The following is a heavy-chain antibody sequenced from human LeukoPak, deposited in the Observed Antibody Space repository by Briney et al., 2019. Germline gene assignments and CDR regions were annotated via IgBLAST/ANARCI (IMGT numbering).Heavy chain of an antibody. CDR3: ARGIPVTGPSIGAKKFDS. Sequence: SETQSLTCTVSVGSVNTFYWNWIRQSPGKGLEWIGYIHCSGTTNYNPSLKNRVTISRDASKNQFSLNVKSVTAADTAVYFCARGIPVTGPSIGAKKFDSWGQGTLVAVSS. V-gene: IGHV4-59*02. CDR1: VGSVNTFY. J-gene: IGHJ4*02. CDR2: IHCSGTT. D-gene: IGHD2-21*02.